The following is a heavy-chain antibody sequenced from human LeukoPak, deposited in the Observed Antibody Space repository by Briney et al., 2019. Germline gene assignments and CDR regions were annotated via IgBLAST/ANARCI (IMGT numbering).Heavy chain of an antibody. D-gene: IGHD1/OR15-1a*01. J-gene: IGHJ4*02. V-gene: IGHV3-30*04. CDR2: ISYDGSNK. Sequence: GGSLRLSCAASGFTFSSYAMHWVRQAPGKGLEWVAVISYDGSNKYYADSVKGRFTISRDNSKNTLYLQVNSLRAEDTAVYYCAKMRAERTSAAINYWGQGTLVTVSS. CDR3: AKMRAERTSAAINY. CDR1: GFTFSSYA.